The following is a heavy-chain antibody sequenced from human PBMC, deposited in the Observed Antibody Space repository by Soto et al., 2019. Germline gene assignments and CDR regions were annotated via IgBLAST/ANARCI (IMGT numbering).Heavy chain of an antibody. V-gene: IGHV3-48*02. CDR3: TRDPEGDLDFDY. Sequence: EVQLVESGGGLVQPGGSLRLSCAASGFIFSDYGLTWVRQAPGKGLEWVSHINSCATSTLYADSVRGRFTISRDNAKNSVYLQMSGLSDEDTAVYYCTRDPEGDLDFDYWGQGTLVTVSS. CDR1: GFIFSDYG. D-gene: IGHD2-21*02. CDR2: INSCATST. J-gene: IGHJ4*02.